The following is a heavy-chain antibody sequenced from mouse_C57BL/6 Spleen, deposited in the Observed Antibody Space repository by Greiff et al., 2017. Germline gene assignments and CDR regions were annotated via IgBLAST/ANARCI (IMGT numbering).Heavy chain of an antibody. D-gene: IGHD1-1*01. Sequence: EVQGVESGGGLVQPGGSLSLSCAASGFTFTDYYMSWVRQPPGKALEWLGFIRNKANGYTTEYSVSVKGRFTISRDNSQSILYLQMNALRAEDSATYYCARYRHGSSYGYFDVWGTGTTVTVSS. CDR2: IRNKANGYTT. CDR1: GFTFTDYY. J-gene: IGHJ1*03. CDR3: ARYRHGSSYGYFDV. V-gene: IGHV7-3*01.